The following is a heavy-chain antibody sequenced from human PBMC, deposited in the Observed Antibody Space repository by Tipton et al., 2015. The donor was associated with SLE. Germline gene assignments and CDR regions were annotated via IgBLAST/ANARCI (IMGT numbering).Heavy chain of an antibody. V-gene: IGHV4-39*01. CDR1: GGSISSSSYY. D-gene: IGHD4-11*01. Sequence: TLSLTCTVSGGSISSSSYYWGWIRQPPGKGLEWIGSIYYSGSTYYNPSLKSRVTISVDTSKNQFSLKLSSVTAADTAVYYCAGGYSNYDPGDAFDLWGQGTLVTVSS. CDR3: AGGYSNYDPGDAFDL. J-gene: IGHJ3*01. CDR2: IYYSGST.